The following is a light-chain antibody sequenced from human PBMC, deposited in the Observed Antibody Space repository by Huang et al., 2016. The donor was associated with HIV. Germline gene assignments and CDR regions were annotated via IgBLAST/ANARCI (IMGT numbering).Light chain of an antibody. V-gene: IGKV4-1*01. CDR1: QTILHDSDSRNY. CDR3: QQYYSSPFT. CDR2: CAS. J-gene: IGKJ3*01. Sequence: DIVMTQSPDSLAVSLGERATINCKSSQTILHDSDSRNYLAWYQKKPGQPPKLLIHCASIRKSGVPDRFIGSGSGTDFTLTISSLQAEDVAVYYCQQYYSSPFTFGPGTNVDI.